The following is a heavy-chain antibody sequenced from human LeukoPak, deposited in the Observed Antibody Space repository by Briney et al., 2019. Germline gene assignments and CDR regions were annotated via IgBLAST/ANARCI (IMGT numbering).Heavy chain of an antibody. Sequence: PGGSLRLSCAASGVTLSSYSMNWVRQAPGKGLEWVSSISKSSTYKFYTDSVKGRFTVSRDNAKNSLYLQMNSLRAEDTAIYYCARDDGYYDVLNGYPIDYWGQGTLVTVSS. CDR2: ISKSSTYK. V-gene: IGHV3-21*01. CDR1: GVTLSSYS. D-gene: IGHD3-9*01. J-gene: IGHJ4*02. CDR3: ARDDGYYDVLNGYPIDY.